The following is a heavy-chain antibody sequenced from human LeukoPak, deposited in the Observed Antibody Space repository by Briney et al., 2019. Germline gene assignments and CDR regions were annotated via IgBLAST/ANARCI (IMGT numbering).Heavy chain of an antibody. CDR1: GFTFGDYA. D-gene: IGHD6-13*01. J-gene: IGHJ5*02. CDR3: TRVAAAAEDWFDP. CDR2: IRRKAYGGTT. V-gene: IGHV3-49*03. Sequence: GGSRRLSCTASGFTFGDYAMSWFRQAPGKGLEWVGFIRRKAYGGTTEYAASVKGRFTISRDESKSIAYLQMNSLKTEDTAVYYCTRVAAAAEDWFDPWGQGTLVTVSS.